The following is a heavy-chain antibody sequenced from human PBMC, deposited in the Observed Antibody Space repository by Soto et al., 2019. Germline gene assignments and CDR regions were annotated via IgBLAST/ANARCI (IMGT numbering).Heavy chain of an antibody. CDR3: ARDPAIYSGKFDSGLDV. CDR2: IGTRGRTI. CDR1: GFTFSNYE. J-gene: IGHJ6*02. V-gene: IGHV3-48*03. Sequence: EVQLVESGGGLVQAGGSLRLFCAASGFTFSNYEMNWVRQAPGKGLEWVSYIGTRGRTIYYADSVKGRFTISRDNAKNSRYRQMTSLRAEDTAVYYCARDPAIYSGKFDSGLDVWGQGTTVTVSS. D-gene: IGHD4-4*01.